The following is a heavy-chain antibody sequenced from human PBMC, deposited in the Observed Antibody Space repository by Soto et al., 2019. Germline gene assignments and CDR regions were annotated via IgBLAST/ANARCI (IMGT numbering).Heavy chain of an antibody. J-gene: IGHJ5*02. Sequence: LSLTCAVYGGSFSGYYWSWIRQPPGKGLEWIGEINHSGSTNYNPSLKSRVTISVDTSKNQFSLKLSSVTAADTAVYYCARVVSSWTNWFDPWGQGTLVTVSS. D-gene: IGHD6-13*01. CDR1: GGSFSGYY. CDR3: ARVVSSWTNWFDP. V-gene: IGHV4-34*01. CDR2: INHSGST.